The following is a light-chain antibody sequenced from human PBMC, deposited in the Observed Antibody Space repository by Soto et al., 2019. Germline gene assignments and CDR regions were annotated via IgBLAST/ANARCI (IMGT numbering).Light chain of an antibody. J-gene: IGKJ1*01. CDR1: QSLGNW. Sequence: DIQMTQSPSTLSASVGDRVTITCRASQSLGNWLAWYQQKPGKAPKLLIYDASSLESGVPSRFSGSGSGTEFTLTISSLQPDDSATYYCQHYNSYASMFGQGTKVEIK. V-gene: IGKV1-5*01. CDR3: QHYNSYASM. CDR2: DAS.